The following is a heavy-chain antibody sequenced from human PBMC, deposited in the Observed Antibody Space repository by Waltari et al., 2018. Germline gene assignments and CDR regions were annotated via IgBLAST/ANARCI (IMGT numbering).Heavy chain of an antibody. CDR3: ARSYCSSTSCHNAFDI. D-gene: IGHD2-2*01. Sequence: QVQLVQSGAEVKKPGSSVKVSCKASGGTFSSYAISWVRQAPGQGLEWMGGIIPIFGTANDAQKFQGRVTITADKSTSTAYMELSSLRSEDTAVYYCARSYCSSTSCHNAFDIWGQGTMVTVSS. V-gene: IGHV1-69*14. CDR2: IIPIFGTA. CDR1: GGTFSSYA. J-gene: IGHJ3*02.